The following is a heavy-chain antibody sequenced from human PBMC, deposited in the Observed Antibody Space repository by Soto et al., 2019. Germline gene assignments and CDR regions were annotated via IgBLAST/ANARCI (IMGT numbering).Heavy chain of an antibody. CDR2: ISEDGTVQ. J-gene: IGHJ3*02. Sequence: VQLVESGGGVVRPGGSLRLSCVASGFTIGGYGMHWVRQAPGRGLEWVAVISEDGTVQRYLDAVKGRFYISRDNPKNTLSLQMYRLSPEDTSVYCCAREFQRGLHAFDIWGQGTVVTVS. CDR1: GFTIGGYG. CDR3: AREFQRGLHAFDI. D-gene: IGHD3-10*01. V-gene: IGHV3-30*03.